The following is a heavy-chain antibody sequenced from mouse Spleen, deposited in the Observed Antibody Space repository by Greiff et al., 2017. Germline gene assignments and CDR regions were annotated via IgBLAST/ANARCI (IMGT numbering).Heavy chain of an antibody. Sequence: EVMLVESGGGLVKPGGSLKLSCAASGFTFSSYAMSWVRQSPEKRLEWVAEISSGGSYTYYPDTVTGRFTISRDNAKNTLYLEMSSLRSEDTAMYYCARDYGTLDYWGQGTTLTVSS. D-gene: IGHD1-1*01. V-gene: IGHV5-9-4*01. CDR3: ARDYGTLDY. CDR2: ISSGGSYT. CDR1: GFTFSSYA. J-gene: IGHJ2*01.